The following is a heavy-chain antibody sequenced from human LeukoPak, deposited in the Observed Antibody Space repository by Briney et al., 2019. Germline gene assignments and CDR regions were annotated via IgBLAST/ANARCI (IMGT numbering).Heavy chain of an antibody. V-gene: IGHV3-53*01. CDR2: IYSGGDT. CDR3: ARDCSGSHVQLCGMDV. J-gene: IGHJ6*01. Sequence: GGSLRLSCAASGFTVSSNYMSWVRQAPGKGLEWVSVIYSGGDTYYADSVEGRFTISRDNSKNTLYLQMKSLRAEDTAVYYCARDCSGSHVQLCGMDVWGQGTTVTVSS. D-gene: IGHD1-26*01. CDR1: GFTVSSNY.